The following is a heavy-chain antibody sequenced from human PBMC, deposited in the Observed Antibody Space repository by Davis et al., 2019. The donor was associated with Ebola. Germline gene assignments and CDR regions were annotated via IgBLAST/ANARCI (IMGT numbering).Heavy chain of an antibody. V-gene: IGHV3-73*01. CDR2: IRSKANSYAT. D-gene: IGHD1-14*01. CDR1: GFTFSGSA. J-gene: IGHJ6*02. CDR3: AREPADPLYYYYGMDV. Sequence: GESLKISCAASGFTFSGSAMHWVRQASGKGLEWVGRIRSKANSYATAYAASVKGRFTISRDDSKNTAYLQMNSLRAEDTAVYYCAREPADPLYYYYGMDVWGQGTTVTVSS.